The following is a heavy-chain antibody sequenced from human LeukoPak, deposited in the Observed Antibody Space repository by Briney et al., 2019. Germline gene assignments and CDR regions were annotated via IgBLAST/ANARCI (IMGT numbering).Heavy chain of an antibody. CDR2: VKSKADGGTT. D-gene: IGHD3-10*01. V-gene: IGHV3-15*01. CDR3: TTGGYGSGSYPFDY. Sequence: RGSLRLSCAASRLTFSEAWMNSVRQAPGRGVAWVGRVKSKADGGTTDYAAPVKGRFTIARDDSKNTLYLQMNSLKTEDTALYYCTTGGYGSGSYPFDYWGQGTLVTVSS. CDR1: RLTFSEAW. J-gene: IGHJ4*02.